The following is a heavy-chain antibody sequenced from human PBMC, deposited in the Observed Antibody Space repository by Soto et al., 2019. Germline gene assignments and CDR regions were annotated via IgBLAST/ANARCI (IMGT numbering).Heavy chain of an antibody. CDR1: GDSLSSNSAA. J-gene: IGHJ4*02. D-gene: IGHD3-3*01. Sequence: SQTLSLTCAISGDSLSSNSAAWNWIRQSPSRGLEWLGRTYYRSKWYNDYAVSVKSRITINPDTSKNQFSLQLNSVTPEDTAVYYCARAPVRFDDFWSGRIPYYFDYWGQGSLVTVSS. CDR2: TYYRSKWYN. CDR3: ARAPVRFDDFWSGRIPYYFDY. V-gene: IGHV6-1*01.